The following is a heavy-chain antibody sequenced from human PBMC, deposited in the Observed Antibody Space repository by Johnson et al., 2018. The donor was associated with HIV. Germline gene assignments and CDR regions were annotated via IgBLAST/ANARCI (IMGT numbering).Heavy chain of an antibody. CDR1: GFTFSSYA. Sequence: QVQLVESGGGLVQPGRSLRLSCAASGFTFSSYAMHWVRQAPGKGLEWVAVISYDGSDKYYADSVKGRFTISRDNSKKTLYMQMNSLRAEDTAVYYCARGRIRQAYSGNYDDAFDIWGQGTMVTVSS. J-gene: IGHJ3*02. CDR2: ISYDGSDK. D-gene: IGHD1-26*01. V-gene: IGHV3-30*04. CDR3: ARGRIRQAYSGNYDDAFDI.